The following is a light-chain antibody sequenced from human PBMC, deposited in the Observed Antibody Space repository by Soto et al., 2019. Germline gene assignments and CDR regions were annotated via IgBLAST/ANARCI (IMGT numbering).Light chain of an antibody. CDR1: SSNIGSNY. CDR2: RNN. J-gene: IGLJ1*01. Sequence: QSVLTQPPSASGTPGQRVTISCSGSSSNIGSNYVYWYQQLPGTAPKLLIYRNNQRTSGVPDRFSGSKSGTSASLAISGLRSEDEADYYCAAWDDSLSGQVFGTGTKLTVL. CDR3: AAWDDSLSGQV. V-gene: IGLV1-47*01.